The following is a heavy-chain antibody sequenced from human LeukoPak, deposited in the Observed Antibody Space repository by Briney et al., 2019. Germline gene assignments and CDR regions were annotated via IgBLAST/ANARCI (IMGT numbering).Heavy chain of an antibody. D-gene: IGHD2-8*01. Sequence: GGSLRLSCAASGFTFSSYAMNWVRQAPGRGLEWVSGFSGSGGTTYYADSVKGRFTISRDNSKNTLYLQMNSLRAEDTAVYYCANGNRCTSPNCLGYYYFYMDVWAKGPRSPSP. CDR2: FSGSGGTT. CDR1: GFTFSSYA. CDR3: ANGNRCTSPNCLGYYYFYMDV. V-gene: IGHV3-23*01. J-gene: IGHJ6*03.